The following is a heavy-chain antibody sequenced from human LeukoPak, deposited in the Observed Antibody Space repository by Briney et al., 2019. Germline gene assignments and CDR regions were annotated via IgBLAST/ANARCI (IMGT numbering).Heavy chain of an antibody. V-gene: IGHV4-39*01. CDR2: IYYNGNT. D-gene: IGHD3-22*01. CDR1: GGSISSNTYY. Sequence: SETLSLTCTVSGGSISSNTYYWNWIRQPPGKGLEWIGNIYYNGNTYYNPSLKSRVTISVDTSKNQFSLKLSSVTAADTAVYYCARVDDSSGSVDYWGQGTLVTVSS. J-gene: IGHJ4*02. CDR3: ARVDDSSGSVDY.